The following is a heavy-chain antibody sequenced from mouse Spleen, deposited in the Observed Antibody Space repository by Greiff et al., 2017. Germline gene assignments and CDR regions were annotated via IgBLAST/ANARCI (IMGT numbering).Heavy chain of an antibody. J-gene: IGHJ1*03. Sequence: DVHLVESEGGLVQPGSSMKLSCTASGFTFSDYYMAWVRQVPEKGLEWVANINYDGSSTYYLDSLKSRFIISRDNAKNILYLQMSSLKSEDTATYYCAREYYGSSYWYFDVWGTGTTVTVSS. CDR2: INYDGSST. CDR1: GFTFSDYY. V-gene: IGHV5-16*01. CDR3: AREYYGSSYWYFDV. D-gene: IGHD1-1*01.